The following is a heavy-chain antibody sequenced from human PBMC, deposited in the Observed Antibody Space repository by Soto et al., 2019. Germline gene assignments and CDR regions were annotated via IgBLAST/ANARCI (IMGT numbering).Heavy chain of an antibody. CDR3: ARSPGGLDY. V-gene: IGHV1-69*06. CDR2: LVPVFGTA. CDR1: GGTFSSLA. J-gene: IGHJ4*02. Sequence: QVQLVQSGAEVKKPGSSVKVSCKASGGTFSSLAISWVRQAPGQGLEWMGGLVPVFGTANYAQKFQDRVTITADKSTSTCYMELSSLRSEDTAVYYCARSPGGLDYWGQGPLVTVSS. D-gene: IGHD3-10*01.